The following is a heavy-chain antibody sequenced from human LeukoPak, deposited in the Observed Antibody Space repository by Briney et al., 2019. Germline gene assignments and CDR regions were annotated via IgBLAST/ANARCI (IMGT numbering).Heavy chain of an antibody. V-gene: IGHV4-59*01. Sequence: SETLSLTCTVSGGSISSYYWSWIRQSPGRGLEWIGYIYYSGSTNYNPSLKSRVTISVDTSKNQFSLKLSSVTTADTAVYYCARLHRGEEAFDIWGQGTMVTVSS. CDR2: IYYSGST. CDR3: ARLHRGEEAFDI. J-gene: IGHJ3*02. CDR1: GGSISSYY.